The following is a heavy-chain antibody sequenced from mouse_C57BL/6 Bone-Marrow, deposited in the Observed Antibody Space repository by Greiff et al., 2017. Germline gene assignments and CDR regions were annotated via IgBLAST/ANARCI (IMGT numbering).Heavy chain of an antibody. CDR3: ARSIFYSCAY. Sequence: QVQLQQPGAELVKPGASVKMSCKASGYTFTSYWITWVTQRPGQGLEWIGDIYPGSGRTNYNEKFKSKATLTVDTSSSTAYMQCSSLTSVDSAVYYCARSIFYSCAYWGQGTLVTVSA. J-gene: IGHJ3*01. CDR1: GYTFTSYW. CDR2: IYPGSGRT. V-gene: IGHV1-55*01. D-gene: IGHD2-1*01.